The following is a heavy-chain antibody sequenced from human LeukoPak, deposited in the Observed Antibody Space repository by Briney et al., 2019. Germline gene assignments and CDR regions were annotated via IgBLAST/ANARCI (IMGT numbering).Heavy chain of an antibody. D-gene: IGHD6-19*01. J-gene: IGHJ4*02. V-gene: IGHV6-1*01. Sequence: QTLSLTCAISGDSVSSNSATWIWIRQSPSRGLEWLGRTYYRSKWYNDYAVSLQGRISVNPDTSKNQFSLQLNSVTPEDTALYYCARAPHGSGCDYWGQGTLVTVSS. CDR2: TYYRSKWYN. CDR3: ARAPHGSGCDY. CDR1: GDSVSSNSAT.